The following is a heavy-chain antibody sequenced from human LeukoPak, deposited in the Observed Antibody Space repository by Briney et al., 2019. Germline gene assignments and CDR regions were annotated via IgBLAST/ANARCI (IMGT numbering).Heavy chain of an antibody. CDR2: IYYSGST. CDR1: GGSISSYY. CDR3: ARESYYYDSSGYYVYDY. D-gene: IGHD3-22*01. Sequence: SETLSLTCTVSGGSISSYYWSWIRQPPGKGLEWTGYIYYSGSTNYNPSLKSRVTISVDTSKNQFSLKLSSVTAADTAVYYCARESYYYDSSGYYVYDYWGQGTLVTVSS. V-gene: IGHV4-59*12. J-gene: IGHJ4*02.